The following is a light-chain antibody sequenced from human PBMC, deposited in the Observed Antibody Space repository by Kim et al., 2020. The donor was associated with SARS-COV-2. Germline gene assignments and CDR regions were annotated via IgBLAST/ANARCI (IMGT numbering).Light chain of an antibody. CDR2: LSSDGSH. J-gene: IGLJ2*01. V-gene: IGLV4-69*01. CDR3: QTWGTGIQV. CDR1: SGHSSYA. Sequence: QLVLTQSPSASASLGASVKLTCTLNSGHSSYAIAWHQQQPEKGPRYLMKLSSDGSHSKGDGIPDRFSGSSSGAERYLTISSLHSEDEADYYCQTWGTGIQVFGGGTQLTVL.